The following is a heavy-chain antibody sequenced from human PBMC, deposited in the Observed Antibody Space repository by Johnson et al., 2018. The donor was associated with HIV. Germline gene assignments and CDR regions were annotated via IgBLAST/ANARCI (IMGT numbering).Heavy chain of an antibody. CDR3: ARETGTHAFDI. Sequence: VQVVESGGGLVKPGGSLRLSCAASGFTFSRYDMHWVRQATGKGLEWVSGIGTAGDTYYPGSVKGRFTISRENAKNSLYLQMNNLRAGDTAVYYCARETGTHAFDIWGQGTMVTVSS. CDR1: GFTFSRYD. D-gene: IGHD1-1*01. J-gene: IGHJ3*02. V-gene: IGHV3-13*01. CDR2: IGTAGDT.